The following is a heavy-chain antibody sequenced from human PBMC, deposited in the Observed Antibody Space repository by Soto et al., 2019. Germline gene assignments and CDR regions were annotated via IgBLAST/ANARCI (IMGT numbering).Heavy chain of an antibody. J-gene: IGHJ6*02. CDR3: ARGPSTVTTGGGYYGMDV. D-gene: IGHD4-17*01. V-gene: IGHV4-34*01. CDR1: GGSFSGYY. CDR2: INHSGST. Sequence: QVQLQQWGAGLLKPSETLSLTCAVYGGSFSGYYWSWIRQPPGKGLEWIGEINHSGSTNYNPSLKSRVTISVDTSKNQFSLKLGSVTAADTAVYYCARGPSTVTTGGGYYGMDVWGQGTTVTVSS.